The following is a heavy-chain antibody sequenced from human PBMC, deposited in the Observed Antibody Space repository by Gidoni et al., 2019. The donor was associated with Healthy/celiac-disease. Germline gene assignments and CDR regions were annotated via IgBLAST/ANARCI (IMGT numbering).Heavy chain of an antibody. CDR1: GFTFSSYS. Sequence: EVQLVESGGGWVQTGGSLRLPCAESGFTFSSYSRNWVRQAPGQGLEWVSYIRSSSSTIYYADSVKGRFTISRDNAKNSLYLQMNILRAEDTAVYYCARERPPYSRRPAQNWFDPWGQGTLVTVSA. J-gene: IGHJ5*02. D-gene: IGHD6-13*01. V-gene: IGHV3-48*04. CDR3: ARERPPYSRRPAQNWFDP. CDR2: IRSSSSTI.